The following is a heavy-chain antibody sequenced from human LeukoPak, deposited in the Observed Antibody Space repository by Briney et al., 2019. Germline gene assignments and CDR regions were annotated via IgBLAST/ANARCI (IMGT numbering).Heavy chain of an antibody. V-gene: IGHV5-51*01. CDR1: GYSFTSYW. CDR3: ARQDPSYYGGNFGWFDP. CDR2: IYPGDSDT. J-gene: IGHJ5*02. D-gene: IGHD4-23*01. Sequence: GESLKISCKGSGYSFTSYWIGWVRQMPGKGLEWMGSIYPGDSDTRYSPSFQGQVTFSADKSISTAYLQWSSLKASDTAMYYCARQDPSYYGGNFGWFDPWGQGTLVTVSS.